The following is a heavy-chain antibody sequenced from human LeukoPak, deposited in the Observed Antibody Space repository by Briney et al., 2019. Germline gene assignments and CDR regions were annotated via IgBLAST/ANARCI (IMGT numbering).Heavy chain of an antibody. Sequence: GGSLRLSCAASGFTFSSYAMHWVRQAPGKGLEWVAVISYDGSNKYYADFVKGRFTISRDNSKNTLYLQMNSLRAEDTAVYYCARGGNTYYDMPDNWFDPWGQGTLVTVSS. D-gene: IGHD3-9*01. V-gene: IGHV3-30*04. CDR2: ISYDGSNK. CDR3: ARGGNTYYDMPDNWFDP. J-gene: IGHJ5*02. CDR1: GFTFSSYA.